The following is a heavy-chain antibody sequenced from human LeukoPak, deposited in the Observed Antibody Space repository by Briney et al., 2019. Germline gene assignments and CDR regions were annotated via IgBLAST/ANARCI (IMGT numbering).Heavy chain of an antibody. CDR3: ARGLSHYYDSSGY. J-gene: IGHJ4*02. Sequence: SETLSLTCAVYGGSFSGYYWSWIRQPPGKGLEWIGEINHSGSTNYNPSLKSRVTISVDTSKNQFSLKLSSETAADTAVYYCARGLSHYYDSSGYWGQGTLVTVSS. CDR2: INHSGST. V-gene: IGHV4-34*01. CDR1: GGSFSGYY. D-gene: IGHD3-22*01.